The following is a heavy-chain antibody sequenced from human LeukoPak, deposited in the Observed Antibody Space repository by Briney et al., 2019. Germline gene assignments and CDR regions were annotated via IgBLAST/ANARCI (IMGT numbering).Heavy chain of an antibody. CDR2: IYYSGST. CDR1: GGSISSGDYY. J-gene: IGHJ4*02. V-gene: IGHV4-30-4*01. D-gene: IGHD6-13*01. Sequence: SQTPSLTCTVSGGSISSGDYYWSWIRQPPGKGLEWIGYIYYSGSTYYNPSLKSRVTISVDTSKNQFSLKLSSVTAADTAVYYCARALEGQQLVLFDYWGQGTLVTVSS. CDR3: ARALEGQQLVLFDY.